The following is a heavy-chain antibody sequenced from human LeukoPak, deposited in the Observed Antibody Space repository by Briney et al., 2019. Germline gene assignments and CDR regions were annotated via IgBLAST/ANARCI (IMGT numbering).Heavy chain of an antibody. D-gene: IGHD6-19*01. CDR1: GFTFSSYG. V-gene: IGHV3-33*01. CDR2: IWYDGSNK. Sequence: RPGRSLRLSCAASGFTFSSYGMHWVRQAPGKGLEWVAVIWYDGSNKYYVDSVKGRFTISRDNSKNTLYLQMNSLRAEDTAVYYCAREITPGIAVAGTGEYFQHWGQGTLVTVSS. J-gene: IGHJ1*01. CDR3: AREITPGIAVAGTGEYFQH.